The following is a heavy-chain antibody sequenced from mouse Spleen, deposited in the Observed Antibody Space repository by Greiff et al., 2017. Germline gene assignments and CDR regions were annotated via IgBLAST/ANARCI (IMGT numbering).Heavy chain of an antibody. CDR3: ARGDGGYFDV. Sequence: EVQVVESGGGLVQPGGSLKLSCAASGFTFSDYGMAWVRQAPRKGPEWVAFISNLAYSIYYADTVTGRFTISRENAKNTLYLEMSSLRSEDTAMYYCARGDGGYFDVWGTGTTVTVSS. V-gene: IGHV5-15*01. CDR2: ISNLAYSI. D-gene: IGHD2-3*01. CDR1: GFTFSDYG. J-gene: IGHJ1*03.